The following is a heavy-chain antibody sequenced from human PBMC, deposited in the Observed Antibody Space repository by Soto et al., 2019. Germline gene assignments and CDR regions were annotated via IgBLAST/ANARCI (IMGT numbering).Heavy chain of an antibody. D-gene: IGHD1-26*01. CDR1: GFTFSSYA. V-gene: IGHV3-23*01. J-gene: IGHJ6*02. CDR3: ACSGSYRPNHYYYYGMDV. CDR2: ISGSGGST. Sequence: GGSLRLSCAASGFTFSSYAMSWVRQAPGKGLEWVSAISGSGGSTYYADSVKGRFTISRDNSKNTLYLQMNSLRAEDTAVYYCACSGSYRPNHYYYYGMDVWGQGTTVTVSS.